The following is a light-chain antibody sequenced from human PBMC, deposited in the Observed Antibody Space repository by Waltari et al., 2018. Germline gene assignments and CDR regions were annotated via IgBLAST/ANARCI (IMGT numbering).Light chain of an antibody. CDR3: CSYAGSYTWV. Sequence: SALTQPRPVSGSPGQSVTISCTGTTHDLGRYNNASWYQQHPGNAPKLIILDVTKRPSGDPDRLSGSKSGNTASLTISGLRAEDEAEYYCCSYAGSYTWVFGGGTKLTVV. CDR1: THDLGRYNN. J-gene: IGLJ3*02. V-gene: IGLV2-11*01. CDR2: DVT.